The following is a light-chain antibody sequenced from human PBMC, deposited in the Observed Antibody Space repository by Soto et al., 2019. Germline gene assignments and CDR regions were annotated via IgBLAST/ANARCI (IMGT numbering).Light chain of an antibody. CDR2: EVT. CDR1: SSDVGGYNF. V-gene: IGLV2-8*01. Sequence: QSVLTQPPSASGSPGQSVTISCTGTSSDVGGYNFVSWYQQHPGKDPKLMISEVTKRPSGVADRFSGSKSGNTASLTASGLQAEDEADYYCRSYSGINNYVVGPGTKATVL. J-gene: IGLJ1*01. CDR3: RSYSGINNYV.